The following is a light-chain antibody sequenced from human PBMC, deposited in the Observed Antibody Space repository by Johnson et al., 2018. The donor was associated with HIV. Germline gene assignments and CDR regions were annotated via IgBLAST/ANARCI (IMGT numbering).Light chain of an antibody. CDR2: ENN. CDR3: GTWDSILSAYV. J-gene: IGLJ1*01. V-gene: IGLV1-51*02. CDR1: RSNIGRNY. Sequence: QSALTKPPSVSAAPGQKVTIYCSGSRSNIGRNYASWYQQLPGTAPKLLIYENNKRPSGIPDRFSGSKSGQSATRGITGLQTGAEADYYCGTWDSILSAYVFGTGTRVTVL.